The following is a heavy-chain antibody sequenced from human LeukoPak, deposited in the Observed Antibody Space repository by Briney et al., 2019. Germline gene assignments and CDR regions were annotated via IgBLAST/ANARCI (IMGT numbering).Heavy chain of an antibody. D-gene: IGHD3-22*01. CDR1: GYTFTSYG. CDR2: ISAYNGNT. Sequence: ASVKVSCKASGYTFTSYGISWVRQAPGQGLEWMGWISAYNGNTNYAQKLQGRVTITRDTSASTAYMELSSLRSEDTAVYYCARGAGYYVSSGYYPLDYWGQGTLVTVSS. V-gene: IGHV1-18*01. CDR3: ARGAGYYVSSGYYPLDY. J-gene: IGHJ4*02.